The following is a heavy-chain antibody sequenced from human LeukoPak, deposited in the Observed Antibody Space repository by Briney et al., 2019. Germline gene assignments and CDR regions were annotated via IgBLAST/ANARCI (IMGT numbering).Heavy chain of an antibody. D-gene: IGHD1/OR15-1a*01. J-gene: IGHJ6*03. CDR2: ISGSGGRT. Sequence: HTGGSLRLSCAASGFTFSSYAMSWVRQAPGKGLEWVSTISGSGGRTYYTDSVKGRFTISRDNSKNTLLLQMNSLRVEDTAIYYCAKQQQTWGPPLMAVGGKGTTAT. V-gene: IGHV3-23*01. CDR1: GFTFSSYA. CDR3: AKQQQTWGPPLMAV.